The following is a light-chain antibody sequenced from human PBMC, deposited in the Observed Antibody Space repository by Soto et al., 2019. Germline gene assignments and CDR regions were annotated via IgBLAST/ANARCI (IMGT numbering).Light chain of an antibody. Sequence: DIQMTQSPSSLSASVGDTVTITCRASQGIINYLAWYQQKPGKVPKLLIYAASTLQSGVPSRFSGSGSGTDFTLPISSLQPEDVATYYCQKYNSAPLTFGPGTKVDIK. CDR3: QKYNSAPLT. CDR1: QGIINY. V-gene: IGKV1-27*01. CDR2: AAS. J-gene: IGKJ3*01.